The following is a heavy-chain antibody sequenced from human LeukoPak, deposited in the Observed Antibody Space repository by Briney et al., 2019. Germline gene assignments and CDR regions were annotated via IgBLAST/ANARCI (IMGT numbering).Heavy chain of an antibody. CDR1: GYSFTSYW. V-gene: IGHV5-51*01. D-gene: IGHD2-2*02. CDR3: ARRHCSTTSCYTTLFDY. Sequence: GESLKISCKGSGYSFTSYWIAWVRQMPGKGLEWMGIIYPGDSDTRYSPSFQGQVTISADKSISTAYLQWSSLKASDTAMYYCARRHCSTTSCYTTLFDYWGQGTLVTVSS. J-gene: IGHJ4*02. CDR2: IYPGDSDT.